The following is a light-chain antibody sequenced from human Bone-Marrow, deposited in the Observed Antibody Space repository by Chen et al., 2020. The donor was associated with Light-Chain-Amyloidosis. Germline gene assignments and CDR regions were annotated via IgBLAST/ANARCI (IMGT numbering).Light chain of an antibody. V-gene: IGLV1-44*01. J-gene: IGLJ3*02. CDR3: AAWDDSLNGWV. CDR2: TSN. Sequence: QSVLTQPPSASGPPGQRVTISCSGGSSNIGSNAVSWYQQCPGTAPKLLIYTSNQRPSGVPDRFSGSKSGTSASLAISGLQSEDEAGYYCAAWDDSLNGWVFGGGTKLTVL. CDR1: SSNIGSNA.